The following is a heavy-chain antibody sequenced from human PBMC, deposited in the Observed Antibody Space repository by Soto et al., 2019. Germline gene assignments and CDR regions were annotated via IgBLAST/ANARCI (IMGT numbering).Heavy chain of an antibody. Sequence: QVQLQESGPGLVKPSQTLSLTCTVSGGSISSGDYYWSWIRQPPGKGLEWIGYIYYSGSTYYNPSLKSRVTISLDTSKNPRSPNLSSVPAADTAVYYCARDPPSAAAEYFQHWGQGTLVTVSS. CDR3: ARDPPSAAAEYFQH. J-gene: IGHJ1*01. V-gene: IGHV4-30-4*01. CDR2: IYYSGST. CDR1: GGSISSGDYY. D-gene: IGHD6-19*01.